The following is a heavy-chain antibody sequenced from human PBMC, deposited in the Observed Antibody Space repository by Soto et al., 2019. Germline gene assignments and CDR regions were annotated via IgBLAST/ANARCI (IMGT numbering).Heavy chain of an antibody. D-gene: IGHD3-9*01. Sequence: EVQLVESGGGVVRPGGSLRLSCAASGFTFDDYGMSWVRQAPGKGLEWVSGINWNGGSTGYADSVKGPFTISRENAKNSLYLQMNSLRAEDTALYHCARGREDILTGYPTYLGYYMDVWGKGTTVTVSS. J-gene: IGHJ6*03. CDR1: GFTFDDYG. V-gene: IGHV3-20*01. CDR2: INWNGGST. CDR3: ARGREDILTGYPTYLGYYMDV.